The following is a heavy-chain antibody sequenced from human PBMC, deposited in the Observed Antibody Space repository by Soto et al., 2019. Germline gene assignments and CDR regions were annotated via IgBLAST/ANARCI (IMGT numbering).Heavy chain of an antibody. Sequence: QITLEESGPAVVKPTQTLTLTCTFSGFSLSNSGESVGWIRQPPGKALEWLGLIYWNGIERYNPSLKRRLSITKDTSKNHVLLTVTNMDPVVTATYFCAHGDPLDFHYWGQGTLVTVSP. CDR3: AHGDPLDFHY. J-gene: IGHJ4*02. CDR2: IYWNGIE. CDR1: GFSLSNSGES. V-gene: IGHV2-5*01. D-gene: IGHD3-10*01.